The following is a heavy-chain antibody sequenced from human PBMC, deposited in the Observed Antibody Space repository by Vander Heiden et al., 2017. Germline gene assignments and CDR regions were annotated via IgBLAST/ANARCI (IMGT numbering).Heavy chain of an antibody. J-gene: IGHJ4*02. D-gene: IGHD2-2*01. Sequence: QVQLVQSGAEVKKPGASVPVSCTASGYTFTDSEINWVRQAAGQGLEWVGWMDPKTGKTGYAQKFQGRVAMTRNTSITTASMELSSLRSEDTAVYYCARYCSSASCYKFDYWGQGTLVTVSS. CDR1: GYTFTDSE. CDR3: ARYCSSASCYKFDY. CDR2: MDPKTGKT. V-gene: IGHV1-8*01.